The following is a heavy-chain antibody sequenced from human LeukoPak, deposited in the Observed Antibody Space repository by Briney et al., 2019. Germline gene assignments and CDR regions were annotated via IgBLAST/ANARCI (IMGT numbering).Heavy chain of an antibody. J-gene: IGHJ3*02. CDR2: IWYDGSNK. Sequence: PGESLRLSCAASGFTFSSYGMHWVRQAPGKGLEWVAVIWYDGSNKYYADSVKGRFTISRDNSKNTLYLQMNSLRAEDTAVYYCAKSITGTTPGDAFDIWGQGTMVTVSS. CDR1: GFTFSSYG. V-gene: IGHV3-33*06. D-gene: IGHD1-7*01. CDR3: AKSITGTTPGDAFDI.